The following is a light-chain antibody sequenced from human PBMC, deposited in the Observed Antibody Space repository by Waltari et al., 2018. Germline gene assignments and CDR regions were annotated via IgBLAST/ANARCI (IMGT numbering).Light chain of an antibody. CDR2: KAD. J-gene: IGLJ3*02. Sequence: QTVVTQEPSLSVSPGGTVTLTCALSSGSVSTTSYATWYQQSPGQAPRTLVYKADSRASGVPARFSVSILGNKAALTITGAQADDEADYYCALYMGSGSWVFGGGTKLTVL. CDR1: SGSVSTTSY. V-gene: IGLV8-61*01. CDR3: ALYMGSGSWV.